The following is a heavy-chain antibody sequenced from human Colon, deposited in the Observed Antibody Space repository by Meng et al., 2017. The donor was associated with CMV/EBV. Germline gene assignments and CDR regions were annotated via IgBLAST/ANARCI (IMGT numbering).Heavy chain of an antibody. CDR2: ISYDGSDI. CDR1: GFTISSYA. D-gene: IGHD2-8*01. V-gene: IGHV3-30*04. CDR3: ARDSHPKADNVAVMVYVRPYNYFDP. Sequence: GESLKISCVVSGFTISSYAFHWVRQAPGKGLEWVTVISYDGSDIHYTDSVRGRFIISRDNSKNTVFLQMNSLRVEDTATYFCARDSHPKADNVAVMVYVRPYNYFDPWGQGTLVTVSS. J-gene: IGHJ5*02.